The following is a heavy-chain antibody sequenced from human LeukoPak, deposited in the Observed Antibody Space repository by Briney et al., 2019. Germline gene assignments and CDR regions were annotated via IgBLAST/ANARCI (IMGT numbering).Heavy chain of an antibody. J-gene: IGHJ4*02. CDR1: GFTFSKYW. CDR3: ATKQWLAPPPDS. CDR2: INTDGTVT. D-gene: IGHD6-19*01. Sequence: GGSLRLSCAASGFTFSKYWMLWVRQAPGKGLESVSRINTDGTVTTYADSVKGRFAVSRDDADNTMFLQMNSVRDEDTAVYYCATKQWLAPPPDSWGQGTPVTVSS. V-gene: IGHV3-74*01.